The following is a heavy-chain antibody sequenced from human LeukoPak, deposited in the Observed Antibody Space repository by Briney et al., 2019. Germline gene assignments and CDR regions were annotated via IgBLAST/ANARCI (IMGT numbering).Heavy chain of an antibody. CDR1: GGSISSSNW. CDR3: ARGVAGYYFDY. V-gene: IGHV4-4*02. D-gene: IGHD6-19*01. CDR2: IYHSGIT. J-gene: IGHJ4*02. Sequence: PSGTLSLTCTVSGGSISSSNWWSWVRQPPGKGLEWIGEIYHSGITNYNPSLESRVTISVDKSKKQFSPKLSSVTAADTAVYYCARGVAGYYFDYWGQGTLVTVSS.